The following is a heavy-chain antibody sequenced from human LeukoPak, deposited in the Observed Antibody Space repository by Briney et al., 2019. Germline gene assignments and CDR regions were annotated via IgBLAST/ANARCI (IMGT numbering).Heavy chain of an antibody. CDR1: GGSINSYY. CDR3: ARRISWTYGHWLDP. D-gene: IGHD3-16*01. CDR2: IYSSGST. J-gene: IGHJ5*02. V-gene: IGHV4-59*01. Sequence: SETLSLTCTVSGGSINSYYWSCIRQPPGKGLEWIGYIYSSGSTNYNPSLKSRVTISLDTSNNNFSLKLSSVTAADTAVYFCARRISWTYGHWLDPWGQGIPVTVSS.